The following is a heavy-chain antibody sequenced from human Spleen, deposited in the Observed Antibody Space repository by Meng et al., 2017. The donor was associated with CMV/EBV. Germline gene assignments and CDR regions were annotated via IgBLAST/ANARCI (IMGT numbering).Heavy chain of an antibody. CDR2: ISYDGSNE. V-gene: IGHV3-30-3*01. J-gene: IGHJ6*02. Sequence: GESLKISCAASGFTFSSYAMHWVRQAPGKGLEWVTVISYDGSNEYYADSMKGRFTISRDNSKNTLYLQMNSLRAEDTAVYYCAKDERDYSVYYYYAMDVWGQGTTVTVSS. CDR3: AKDERDYSVYYYYAMDV. D-gene: IGHD4-11*01. CDR1: GFTFSSYA.